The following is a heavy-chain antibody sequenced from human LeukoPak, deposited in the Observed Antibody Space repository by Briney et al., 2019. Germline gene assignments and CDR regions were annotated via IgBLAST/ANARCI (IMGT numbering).Heavy chain of an antibody. CDR3: ARLWGRGNVYCSGGSCNRFDY. CDR1: GGTFSSYA. D-gene: IGHD2-15*01. Sequence: SVTVSCKASGGTFSSYAISWVRQAPGQGLEWMGGIIPIFGTANYAQKFQGRVTITADESTSTAYMVLSSLRSEDTAVYYCARLWGRGNVYCSGGSCNRFDYWGQGTLVTVSS. J-gene: IGHJ4*02. CDR2: IIPIFGTA. V-gene: IGHV1-69*13.